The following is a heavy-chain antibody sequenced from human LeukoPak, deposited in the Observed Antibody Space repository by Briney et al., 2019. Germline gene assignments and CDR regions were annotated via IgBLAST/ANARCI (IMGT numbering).Heavy chain of an antibody. J-gene: IGHJ4*02. Sequence: GGSLRLSCAASGFTFSSYTMNWVRQAPGKGLEWVSVINSGGNAYYADSVKGRFTISRDNSKNMLYLQMNSLRAEDTAVYYCAKVSPTGRAFDCWGQGTLVTVSS. CDR3: AKVSPTGRAFDC. CDR2: INSGGNA. CDR1: GFTFSSYT. D-gene: IGHD1-1*01. V-gene: IGHV3-53*01.